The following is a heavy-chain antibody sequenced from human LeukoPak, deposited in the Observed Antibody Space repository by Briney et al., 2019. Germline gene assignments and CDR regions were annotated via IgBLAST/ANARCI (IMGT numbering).Heavy chain of an antibody. CDR2: IWYDGSNK. J-gene: IGHJ4*02. CDR3: ARADYYDSFL. CDR1: GFTFSSYG. D-gene: IGHD3-22*01. Sequence: GGSLRLSCAASGFTFSSYGMHWVRQAPGKGLEWVAVIWYDGSNKYYADSVEGRFTIPRDNSKNTLYLQMNSLRAEDTAVYYCARADYYDSFLWGQGTLVTVSS. V-gene: IGHV3-33*01.